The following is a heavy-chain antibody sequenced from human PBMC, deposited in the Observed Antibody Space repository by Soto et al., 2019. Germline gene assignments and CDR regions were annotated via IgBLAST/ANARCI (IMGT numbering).Heavy chain of an antibody. CDR3: ARGPVGDTYGQDFFDN. Sequence: EVQLVESGGGLVQPGGSLRLSCAASGLSFSHYWMHWVRQAPGKGLVWVSRINSDGTSTTYADSMKGRFTISRDNAKNTLYLQMNSLRAEDTAVYYCARGPVGDTYGQDFFDNWGQGTLVTVSS. D-gene: IGHD5-18*01. V-gene: IGHV3-74*01. CDR2: INSDGTST. J-gene: IGHJ4*02. CDR1: GLSFSHYW.